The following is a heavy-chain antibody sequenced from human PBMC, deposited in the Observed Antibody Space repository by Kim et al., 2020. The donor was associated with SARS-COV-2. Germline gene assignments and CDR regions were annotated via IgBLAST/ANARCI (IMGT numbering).Heavy chain of an antibody. Sequence: SETLSLTCTVSGGSISNYYWSWIRQPPGKGLEWIGYIYYSGSTNYNPSLQSRVTMSVNTSKMQFSLKLSSMTAADTAVYYCARGILGFCSSSSCPEGAF. CDR1: GGSISNYY. CDR2: IYYSGST. V-gene: IGHV4-59*01. CDR3: ARGILGFCSSSSCPEGAF. D-gene: IGHD2-2*01. J-gene: IGHJ3*01.